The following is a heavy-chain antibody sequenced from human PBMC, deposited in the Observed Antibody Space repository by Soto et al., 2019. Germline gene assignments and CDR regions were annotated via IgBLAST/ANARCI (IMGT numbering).Heavy chain of an antibody. Sequence: EVQLLESGGGLVQPGRSLRLSCAASGFTFSSYAMNWVRQAPGKGLEWVSAMSGTGGTTYYVDSVKGRFTISRDNSKNTLYLQMNSLRVEDTAVCYCAKAGFSSGWSPSYFDYWGQGTLVTVSS. V-gene: IGHV3-23*01. CDR2: MSGTGGTT. CDR3: AKAGFSSGWSPSYFDY. CDR1: GFTFSSYA. D-gene: IGHD6-19*01. J-gene: IGHJ4*02.